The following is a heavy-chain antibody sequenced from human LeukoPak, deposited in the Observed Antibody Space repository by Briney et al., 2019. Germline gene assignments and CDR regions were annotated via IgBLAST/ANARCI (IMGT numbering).Heavy chain of an antibody. CDR3: ARVPLGGNWFDP. CDR2: IYYSGST. D-gene: IGHD3-16*01. Sequence: SETLSLTCTVSGGYISSFYWSWIRQPPGKGLEWIGYIYYSGSTNYNPSLKSRVTISVDTSKNQFSLKLSSVTAADTAVYYCARVPLGGNWFDPWGQGTLVTVSS. J-gene: IGHJ5*02. V-gene: IGHV4-59*08. CDR1: GGYISSFY.